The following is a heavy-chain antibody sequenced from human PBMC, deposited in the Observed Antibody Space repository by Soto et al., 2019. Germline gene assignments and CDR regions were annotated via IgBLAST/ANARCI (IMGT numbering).Heavy chain of an antibody. D-gene: IGHD3-22*01. CDR3: ARVSMIEARMDV. Sequence: PSETLSLTCAVSGGSISSGDYYWSWIRQLPGKGLEWIGYIYYSGSTYYNPSLKSRVTISVDTSKNQFSLKLNSVTAADTAIYYCARVSMIEARMDVWGQGTTVTVS. J-gene: IGHJ6*02. CDR2: IYYSGST. V-gene: IGHV4-31*11. CDR1: GGSISSGDYY.